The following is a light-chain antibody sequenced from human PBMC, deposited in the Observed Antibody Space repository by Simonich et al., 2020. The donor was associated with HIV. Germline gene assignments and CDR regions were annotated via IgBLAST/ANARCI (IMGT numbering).Light chain of an antibody. Sequence: AIQLTQSPSSLSASVGDRVTITCRASQGISSALVWYQQKPGKAPKVLIYDASTLESGFPSRFSGSGSGTDFTLTISSLQPEDFATYFCQQFNSNPRTFGQGTRLEIK. CDR2: DAS. V-gene: IGKV1-13*02. CDR1: QGISSA. J-gene: IGKJ5*01. CDR3: QQFNSNPRT.